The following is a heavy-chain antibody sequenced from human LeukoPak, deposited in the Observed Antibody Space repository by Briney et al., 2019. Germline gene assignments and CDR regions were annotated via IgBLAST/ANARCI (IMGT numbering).Heavy chain of an antibody. V-gene: IGHV4-38-2*02. Sequence: SETLSLTCTVSGYSISSGHYWGWIRQPPGKGLEWIGSIFRSGSTYYNPSLKSRVTISLLTSKNQFSLNLTSVTAADTAVYYCARSSFAGIQLSWGQGTLVTVSS. CDR1: GYSISSGHY. J-gene: IGHJ5*02. CDR2: IFRSGST. D-gene: IGHD5-18*01. CDR3: ARSSFAGIQLS.